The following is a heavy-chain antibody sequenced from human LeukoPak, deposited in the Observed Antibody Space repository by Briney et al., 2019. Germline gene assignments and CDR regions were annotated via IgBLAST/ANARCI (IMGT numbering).Heavy chain of an antibody. CDR2: INPNSGGT. D-gene: IGHD3-3*01. CDR1: GHTFTDYY. CDR3: ARHLNYDFWSGYYIDY. Sequence: ASVKVSCKASGHTFTDYYMHWVRQAPGQGLEWMGWINPNSGGTNYAQKFQGRVTMTRDTSISTAYMELSRLRSDDTAVYYCARHLNYDFWSGYYIDYWGQGTLVTVSS. V-gene: IGHV1-2*02. J-gene: IGHJ4*02.